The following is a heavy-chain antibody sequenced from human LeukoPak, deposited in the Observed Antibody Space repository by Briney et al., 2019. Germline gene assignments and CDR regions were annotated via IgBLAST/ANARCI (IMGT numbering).Heavy chain of an antibody. CDR2: IYYSGTT. J-gene: IGHJ4*02. CDR1: GGSISRYY. D-gene: IGHD6-19*01. V-gene: IGHV4-59*01. Sequence: SETLSLTCIVSGGSISRYYWSWIRQPPGKGLEWIGYIYYSGTTNYNPSLKSRVTISLDTSKNQFSLKLSSVTAADTAVYYCARDVSSSGSYFDYWGQGTLVTVSS. CDR3: ARDVSSSGSYFDY.